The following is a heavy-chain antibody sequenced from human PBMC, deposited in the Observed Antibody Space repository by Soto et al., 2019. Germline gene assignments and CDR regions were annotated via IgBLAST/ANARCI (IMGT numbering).Heavy chain of an antibody. CDR2: VKSKPDGGTT. CDR1: GFTFSNAW. J-gene: IGHJ4*02. Sequence: PGGSLRLSCAASGFTFSNAWMNWVRQAPGNGLEWVGRVKSKPDGGTTDYAAPVKGRFTISRDDSKNTVYLQMNSLRTEDTAVYYCSTGNFYCGGACYNYSGRGPFVTVSS. D-gene: IGHD2-21*02. CDR3: STGNFYCGGACYNY. V-gene: IGHV3-15*01.